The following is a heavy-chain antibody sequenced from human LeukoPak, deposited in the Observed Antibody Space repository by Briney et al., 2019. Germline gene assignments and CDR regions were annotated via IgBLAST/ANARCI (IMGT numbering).Heavy chain of an antibody. Sequence: GGSLRLSCSASGFSFSNYDMHWVRQAPGKGLEWVSVIYSGGTTDYLESVKGRFTISRDNSKNTLYLQMNSLRAEDTAMYYCARDRRDGYNLGYWGQGTLVTVSS. CDR2: IYSGGTT. J-gene: IGHJ4*02. D-gene: IGHD5-24*01. CDR1: GFSFSNYD. CDR3: ARDRRDGYNLGY. V-gene: IGHV3-66*01.